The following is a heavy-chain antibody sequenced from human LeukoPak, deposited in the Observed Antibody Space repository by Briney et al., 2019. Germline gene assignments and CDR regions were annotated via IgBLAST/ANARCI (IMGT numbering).Heavy chain of an antibody. V-gene: IGHV3-23*01. D-gene: IGHD3-9*01. CDR2: ISGSGGST. Sequence: PGGSLRLSCAASGFTVSSNYMSWVRQAPGKGLEWVSAISGSGGSTYYADSVKGRFTISRDNSKNTLYLQMNSLRAEDTAVYYCLTRYFDWLPLIDYWGQGTLVTVSS. J-gene: IGHJ4*02. CDR3: LTRYFDWLPLIDY. CDR1: GFTVSSNY.